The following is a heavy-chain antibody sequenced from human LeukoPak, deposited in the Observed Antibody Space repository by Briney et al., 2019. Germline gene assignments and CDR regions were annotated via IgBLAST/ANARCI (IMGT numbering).Heavy chain of an antibody. V-gene: IGHV3-7*01. CDR2: IKQDGSEK. D-gene: IGHD2-2*02. CDR3: ARGDIVVVPAAIPAFDI. Sequence: GGSLRLSCAASGFTFSSYAMSWVRQAPGKGLEWVANIKQDGSEKYYVDSVKGRFTISRDNAKNSLYLQMNSLRAEDTAVYYCARGDIVVVPAAIPAFDIWGQGTMVTVSS. J-gene: IGHJ3*02. CDR1: GFTFSSYA.